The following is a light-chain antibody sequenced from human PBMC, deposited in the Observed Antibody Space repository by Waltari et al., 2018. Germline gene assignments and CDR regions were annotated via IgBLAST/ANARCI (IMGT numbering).Light chain of an antibody. Sequence: DIQMTQSPSSLSASVGDRVTITCRASESISTYLNWYQQEPGKAPKLLIYSASTLESGVPSRFSGSGSGTYFTLTIRRLQPEDFATYYCQQTDSTPLTFGGGTKVEIE. CDR1: ESISTY. J-gene: IGKJ4*01. V-gene: IGKV1-39*01. CDR2: SAS. CDR3: QQTDSTPLT.